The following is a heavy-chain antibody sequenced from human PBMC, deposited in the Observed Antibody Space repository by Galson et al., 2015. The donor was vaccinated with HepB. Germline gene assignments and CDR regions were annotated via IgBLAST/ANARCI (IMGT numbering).Heavy chain of an antibody. J-gene: IGHJ1*01. CDR3: AKGDRDCSSTSCYSVYFQH. Sequence: SLRLSCAASGFTFSSYAMSWVRQAPGKGLEWVSAISGSGGSTYYADSVKGRFTTSRDNSKNTLYLQMNSLRAEDTAVYYCAKGDRDCSSTSCYSVYFQHWGQGTLVTVSS. V-gene: IGHV3-23*01. CDR1: GFTFSSYA. D-gene: IGHD2-2*02. CDR2: ISGSGGST.